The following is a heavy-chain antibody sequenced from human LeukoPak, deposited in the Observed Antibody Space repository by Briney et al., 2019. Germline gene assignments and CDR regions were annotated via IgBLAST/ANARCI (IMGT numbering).Heavy chain of an antibody. CDR3: ARLAQNRGRYFDL. D-gene: IGHD2/OR15-2a*01. J-gene: IGHJ2*01. V-gene: IGHV4-34*01. CDR2: INHSGST. CDR1: GGSFSGYY. Sequence: KPSETLSLTCAVYGGSFSGYYWSWIRQPPGKGLEWIGEINHSGSTNYNPSLKSRVTISVDPSKNQFSLKLGSVTAADTAVYYCARLAQNRGRYFDLWGRGTLVTVSS.